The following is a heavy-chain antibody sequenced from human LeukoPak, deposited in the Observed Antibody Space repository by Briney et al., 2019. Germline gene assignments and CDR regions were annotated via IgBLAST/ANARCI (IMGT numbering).Heavy chain of an antibody. D-gene: IGHD3-10*01. CDR1: GYSFTSYW. Sequence: GESLLISCKGSGYSFTSYWITWVRQMPGKGLEWMGRIDPSDSYTNYSPSFQGHVTISADKSISTAYLQWSGLKASDTAMYYCARRDGFGAIDFAFDIWGQGTAVSVSS. CDR3: ARRDGFGAIDFAFDI. CDR2: IDPSDSYT. J-gene: IGHJ3*02. V-gene: IGHV5-10-1*01.